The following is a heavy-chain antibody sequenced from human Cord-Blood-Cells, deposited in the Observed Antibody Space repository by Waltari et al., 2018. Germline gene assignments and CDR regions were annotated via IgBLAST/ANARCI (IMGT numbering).Heavy chain of an antibody. CDR3: ASVGYSSSWYENWFDP. CDR2: IYPGDSYT. CDR1: GYSFTSYW. J-gene: IGHJ5*02. D-gene: IGHD6-13*01. Sequence: EVQLVQSGAEVKKPGESLKISCKGSGYSFTSYWIGWVRQLPGKGLEWMGIIYPGDSYTRYSPSFQGQVTISADNSISTAYLQWSSLKASDTAMYYCASVGYSSSWYENWFDPWGQGTLVTVSS. V-gene: IGHV5-51*01.